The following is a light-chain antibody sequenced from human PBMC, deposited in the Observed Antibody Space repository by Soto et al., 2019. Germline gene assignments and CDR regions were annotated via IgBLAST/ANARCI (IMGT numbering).Light chain of an antibody. V-gene: IGKV3-20*01. CDR2: GAS. Sequence: TQSPSSLSASVGDRVTITCRASQSISSYLAWYQQKPGQAPRLLIYGASSRATGIPDRFSGSGSGTDFTLIISRLEPEDFAVYYCQQYGSSPWTFGQGTKVEIK. J-gene: IGKJ1*01. CDR3: QQYGSSPWT. CDR1: QSISSY.